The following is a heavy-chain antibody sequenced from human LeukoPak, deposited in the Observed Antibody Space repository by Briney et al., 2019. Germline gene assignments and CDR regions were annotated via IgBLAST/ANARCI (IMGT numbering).Heavy chain of an antibody. CDR3: TRRFAGSYRY. CDR2: IYHSGST. V-gene: IGHV4-38-2*02. Sequence: PSETLSLTCTVSGYSISSGYYWGWIRQPPGKGLEWVGSIYHSGSTYYNPSLKSRVTISVDTSKNQFSLKLSSVTAADTAVYYCTRRFAGSYRYWGQGTPVTVSS. D-gene: IGHD1-26*01. J-gene: IGHJ4*02. CDR1: GYSISSGYY.